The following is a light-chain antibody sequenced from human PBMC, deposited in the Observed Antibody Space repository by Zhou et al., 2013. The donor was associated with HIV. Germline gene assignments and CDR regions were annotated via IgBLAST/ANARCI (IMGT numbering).Light chain of an antibody. J-gene: IGKJ3*01. CDR3: QKYNSAPAFT. V-gene: IGKV1-27*01. CDR1: QDIRNS. Sequence: DIQMTQSPSSLSASVGDRVTITCRASQDIRNSLAWFQQKPGKVPKLLIYAASTLHPGVSPRFSGSGSGTDFALTISSLQPEDVATYFCQKYNSAPAFTFGPGTKVDIK. CDR2: AAS.